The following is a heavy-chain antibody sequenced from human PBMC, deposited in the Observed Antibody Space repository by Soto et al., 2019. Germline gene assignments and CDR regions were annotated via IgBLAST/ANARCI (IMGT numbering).Heavy chain of an antibody. V-gene: IGHV4-34*01. CDR3: ARVPKEGYFVVVPAAMLVGAFDI. Sequence: SETLSLTCAVYGGSFSGYYWSWIRQPPGKGLEWIGEINHSGSTNYNPSLKSRVTISVDTSKNQFSLKLSSVTAADTAVYYCARVPKEGYFVVVPAAMLVGAFDIWGQGTMVTVSS. J-gene: IGHJ3*02. CDR1: GGSFSGYY. CDR2: INHSGST. D-gene: IGHD2-2*01.